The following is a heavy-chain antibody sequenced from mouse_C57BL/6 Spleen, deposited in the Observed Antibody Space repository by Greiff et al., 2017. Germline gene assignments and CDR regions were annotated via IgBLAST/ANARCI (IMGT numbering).Heavy chain of an antibody. CDR1: GYTFTEYT. CDR3: ARREEPLHYYGRGSMDY. Sequence: QVQLQQSGAELVKPGASVKLSCKASGYTFTEYTIHWVKQRSGQGLEWIGWFYPGSGSIKYNEKFKDKATLTADKSSSTVYMELSRLTSEDSAVYFCARREEPLHYYGRGSMDYWGQGTSVTVSS. V-gene: IGHV1-62-2*01. D-gene: IGHD1-1*01. J-gene: IGHJ4*01. CDR2: FYPGSGSI.